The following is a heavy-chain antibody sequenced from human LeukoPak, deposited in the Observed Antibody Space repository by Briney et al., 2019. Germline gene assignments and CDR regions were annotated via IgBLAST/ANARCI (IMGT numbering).Heavy chain of an antibody. V-gene: IGHV3-48*03. CDR1: GFTFSSYE. CDR2: ISTTGSSI. D-gene: IGHD6-19*01. CDR3: ARVQRSIAVALDY. J-gene: IGHJ4*02. Sequence: QPGGSLRLSCAASGFTFSSYEMNWVRQAPGKGLEWVSYISTTGSSIYYADSVKGRFTISRDNVKNLLYLQMNSLRAEDTAVYYCARVQRSIAVALDYWGQGTLATVSS.